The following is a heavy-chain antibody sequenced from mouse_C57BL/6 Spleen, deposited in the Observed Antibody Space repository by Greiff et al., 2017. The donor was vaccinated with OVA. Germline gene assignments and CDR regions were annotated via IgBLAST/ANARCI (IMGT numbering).Heavy chain of an antibody. D-gene: IGHD3-2*02. Sequence: QVQLQQPGAELVRPGSSVKLSCKASGYTFTSYWMHWVKQRPIQGLEWIGNIDPSDSETHYNQKFKDKATLTVDKSSSPAYMQLSSLTSEDSAVYYCARGTTAQGDYWGQGTSVTVSS. V-gene: IGHV1-52*01. CDR2: IDPSDSET. CDR3: ARGTTAQGDY. CDR1: GYTFTSYW. J-gene: IGHJ4*01.